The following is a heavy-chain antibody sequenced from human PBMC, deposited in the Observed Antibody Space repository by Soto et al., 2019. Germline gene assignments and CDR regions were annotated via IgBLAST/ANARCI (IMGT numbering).Heavy chain of an antibody. J-gene: IGHJ6*02. CDR2: INPNSGGT. D-gene: IGHD2-2*01. CDR3: ARSHYCSSTSCRKDYYYYYGMDV. Sequence: GASVKVSCKASGYTFTGYYMHWVRQAPGQGLEWMGWINPNSGGTNYAQKFQGRVTMTRDTSISTAYMELNSLRAEDTAVYYCARSHYCSSTSCRKDYYYYYGMDVWGQGTTVTVSS. V-gene: IGHV1-2*02. CDR1: GYTFTGYY.